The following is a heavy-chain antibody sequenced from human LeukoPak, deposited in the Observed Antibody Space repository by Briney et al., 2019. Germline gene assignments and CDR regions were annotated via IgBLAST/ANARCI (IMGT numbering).Heavy chain of an antibody. CDR2: ISSSGSTI. J-gene: IGHJ5*02. CDR3: ARVEGSNYDFWSGYSLRYNWFDP. CDR1: GFTFSDYY. V-gene: IGHV3-11*04. D-gene: IGHD3-3*01. Sequence: GSLRLSCAASGFTFSDYYMSWIRQAPGKGLEWVSYISSSGSTIYYADSVKGRFTISRDNAKNSLYLQMNSLRAEDTAVYYCARVEGSNYDFWSGYSLRYNWFDPWGQGTLVTVSS.